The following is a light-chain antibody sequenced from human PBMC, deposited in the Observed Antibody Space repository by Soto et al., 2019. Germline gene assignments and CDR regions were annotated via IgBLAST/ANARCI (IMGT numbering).Light chain of an antibody. CDR2: AAS. V-gene: IGKV3-20*01. CDR3: QQYARSPLYT. J-gene: IGKJ2*01. CDR1: QSVSSNY. Sequence: EIVLTQSPGTLSLSPGERATLSCRASQSVSSNYLAWYQQKPGQAPRLLIYAASSRATGIPDRFSGSGSGTDIARNISRLEPEDFAVYYCQQYARSPLYTFGQETKLEIK.